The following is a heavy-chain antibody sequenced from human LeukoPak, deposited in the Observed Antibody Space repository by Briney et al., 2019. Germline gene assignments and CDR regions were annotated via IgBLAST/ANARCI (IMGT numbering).Heavy chain of an antibody. V-gene: IGHV4-34*01. J-gene: IGHJ5*02. CDR3: ARDYAGSSSWNWFDP. D-gene: IGHD6-13*01. Sequence: SETLSLTCVVYGGSFSGYYWSWIRQPPGKGLEWMGEINHSGSTNYNPSLKSRVTISVDMSKNQFSLKLSSVTAADTAVYYCARDYAGSSSWNWFDPWGQGTLVTVSS. CDR2: INHSGST. CDR1: GGSFSGYY.